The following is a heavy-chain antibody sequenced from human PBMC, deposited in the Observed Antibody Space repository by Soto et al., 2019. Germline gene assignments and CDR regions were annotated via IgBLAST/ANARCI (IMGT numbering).Heavy chain of an antibody. V-gene: IGHV3-23*01. D-gene: IGHD2-2*01. Sequence: QLLESGGGLAQPGGSLRLSCAASGFPFDSHVMCWVRQGPGKGLEWVSWVRGGGLTTYDADIARGRLTISRDNFKNTSYLQMNSVRADDTGVYFCAKRATYCRATSCYVDFWGQGTLVTVSS. CDR2: VRGGGLTT. CDR3: AKRATYCRATSCYVDF. J-gene: IGHJ4*02. CDR1: GFPFDSHV.